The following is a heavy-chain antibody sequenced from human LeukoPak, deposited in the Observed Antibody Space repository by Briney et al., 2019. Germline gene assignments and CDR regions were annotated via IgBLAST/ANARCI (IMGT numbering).Heavy chain of an antibody. J-gene: IGHJ5*02. CDR2: INTDGSTT. CDR1: GFTFSTYW. Sequence: GGSLRLSCAASGFTFSTYWIHWVRQAPGKGLVWVSRINTDGSTTNYADSVKGRFTISRDNAKNTLYLQMNDLRAEDTAVYYCARDLGQYYDTSDNWFDPWGQGTLVTVSS. CDR3: ARDLGQYYDTSDNWFDP. V-gene: IGHV3-74*01. D-gene: IGHD3-22*01.